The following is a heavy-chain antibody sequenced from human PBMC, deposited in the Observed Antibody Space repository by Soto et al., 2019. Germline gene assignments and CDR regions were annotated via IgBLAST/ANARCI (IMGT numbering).Heavy chain of an antibody. CDR2: ISSSSSYI. J-gene: IGHJ6*02. CDR3: ARGYPELLDYYGMDV. D-gene: IGHD1-7*01. V-gene: IGHV3-21*01. Sequence: PGGSLRLSCAASGFTFSSYSMNWVRQAPGKGLEWVSSISSSSSYIYYADSVKGRFTISRDNAKNSLYLQMNSLRAEDTAVYYCARGYPELLDYYGMDVWGQGTTVTVSS. CDR1: GFTFSSYS.